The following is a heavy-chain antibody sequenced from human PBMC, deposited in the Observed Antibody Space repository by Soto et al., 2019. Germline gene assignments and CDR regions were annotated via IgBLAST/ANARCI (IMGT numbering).Heavy chain of an antibody. V-gene: IGHV1-69*02. Sequence: SVKVSCKASGGTFSSYTISWVRQAPGQGLEWMGRIIPILGIANYAQKFQGRVTITADKSTSTAYMELSSLRSEDTAVYYCARVESRQYCSGGSCYNWFDPWGQGTLVTVSS. J-gene: IGHJ5*02. D-gene: IGHD2-15*01. CDR2: IIPILGIA. CDR3: ARVESRQYCSGGSCYNWFDP. CDR1: GGTFSSYT.